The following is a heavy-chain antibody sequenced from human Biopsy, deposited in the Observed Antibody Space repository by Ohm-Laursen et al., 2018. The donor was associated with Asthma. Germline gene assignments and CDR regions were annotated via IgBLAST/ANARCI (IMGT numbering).Heavy chain of an antibody. Sequence: SLRLSCAAPGFTFSSYAMSWVRQAPGKGLEWVSAISGSGGSTYYADSVKGRFTISRDNSKNTLYLQMNSLRAEGTAVYYCAKDKRYSGSYFDYWGQGTLVTVSS. V-gene: IGHV3-23*01. CDR1: GFTFSSYA. J-gene: IGHJ4*02. CDR2: ISGSGGST. CDR3: AKDKRYSGSYFDY. D-gene: IGHD1-26*01.